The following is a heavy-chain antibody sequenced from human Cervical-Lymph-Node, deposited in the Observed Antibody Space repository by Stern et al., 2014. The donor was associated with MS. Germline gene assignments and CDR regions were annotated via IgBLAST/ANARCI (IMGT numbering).Heavy chain of an antibody. D-gene: IGHD3-22*01. CDR2: IYTSGSP. V-gene: IGHV4-61*02. J-gene: IGHJ5*02. CDR3: AREGGIVVVIGT. CDR1: GGSISSGSYY. Sequence: QLQLQESGPGLVKPSQTLSLTCTVSGGSISSGSYYWSWIRQPAGKGLEWIGRIYTSGSPNSNPSLKSRVPISVDTSNTHFPLKRSSVTAADTAVYYCAREGGIVVVIGTWGQGTLVTVSS.